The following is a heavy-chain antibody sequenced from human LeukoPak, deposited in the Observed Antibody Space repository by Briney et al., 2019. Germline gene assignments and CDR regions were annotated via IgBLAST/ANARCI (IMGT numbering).Heavy chain of an antibody. V-gene: IGHV3-7*03. CDR1: GFTFSNYW. D-gene: IGHD1-26*01. CDR3: ARDSSGSYYGGRYFDY. Sequence: GGSLRLSCEGSGFTFSNYWMSWVRQAPGKGLEWVANIKTDGSEKYYVDSVKGRFTISRDNAKNTLYLQMNSLRAEDTAVYYCARDSSGSYYGGRYFDYWGQGTLVTVSS. J-gene: IGHJ4*02. CDR2: IKTDGSEK.